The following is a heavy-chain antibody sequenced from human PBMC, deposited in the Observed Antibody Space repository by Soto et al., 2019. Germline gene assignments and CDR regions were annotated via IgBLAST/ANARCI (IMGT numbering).Heavy chain of an antibody. V-gene: IGHV3-7*01. D-gene: IGHD2-2*01. CDR1: GFTFSSYW. Sequence: EVQLVESGGGLVQPGGSLRLSCAASGFTFSSYWMSWVRQAPGKGLEWVANIKQDGSEKYYVDSVKGRFTISRDNAKNPLYLQMNSLGADDTAVYYCARGRGYCCRTTCFPYCFDYWGQGTLVTVSS. J-gene: IGHJ4*02. CDR3: ARGRGYCCRTTCFPYCFDY. CDR2: IKQDGSEK.